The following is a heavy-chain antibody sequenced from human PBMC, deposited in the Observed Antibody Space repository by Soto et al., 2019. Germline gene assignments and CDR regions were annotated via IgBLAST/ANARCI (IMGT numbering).Heavy chain of an antibody. V-gene: IGHV1-58*02. D-gene: IGHD2-2*01. CDR1: GFTFTSSA. J-gene: IGHJ6*02. CDR3: AAEAGVLPSAGGYYGMDV. Sequence: QMQLVQSGPEVKKPGTSVKVSCKASGFTFTSSAMQWVRQARGQRLEWIGWIVVGSGDRNYAQKFQVRVTITRDMSTRTAYMGLRSLRSEDTAVYYCAAEAGVLPSAGGYYGMDVWGQGTTVTLSS. CDR2: IVVGSGDR.